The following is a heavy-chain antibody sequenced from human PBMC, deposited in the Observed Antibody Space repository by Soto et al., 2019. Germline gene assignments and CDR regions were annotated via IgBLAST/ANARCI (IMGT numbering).Heavy chain of an antibody. J-gene: IGHJ4*02. V-gene: IGHV3-33*01. D-gene: IGHD1-26*01. Sequence: QVQLVESGGGVVQPGRSLRLSCAASGFTFSSCGMHWVRQAPGKGLEWVAVIWYDGSNKYYADSVQGRFTISRDNSKNTRYLPMNSLRAADTAVYYCARDLSGSLDYWGQGTLVTVSS. CDR1: GFTFSSCG. CDR2: IWYDGSNK. CDR3: ARDLSGSLDY.